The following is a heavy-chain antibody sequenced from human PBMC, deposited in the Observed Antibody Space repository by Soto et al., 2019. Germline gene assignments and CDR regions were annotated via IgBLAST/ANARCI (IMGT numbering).Heavy chain of an antibody. D-gene: IGHD3-3*01. J-gene: IGHJ6*02. CDR2: ISAYNGNT. CDR1: GYTFTSYG. CDR3: ARDTRFFGYGVVSGDV. V-gene: IGHV1-18*01. Sequence: QVQLVQSGAEVKKPGASVKVSCKASGYTFTSYGISWVRQAPGQGLEWMGWISAYNGNTKYAQKVQGRVTMTTDTSTSTAYMELRSLRSDDTAVYYCARDTRFFGYGVVSGDVWGQGTTVTVSS.